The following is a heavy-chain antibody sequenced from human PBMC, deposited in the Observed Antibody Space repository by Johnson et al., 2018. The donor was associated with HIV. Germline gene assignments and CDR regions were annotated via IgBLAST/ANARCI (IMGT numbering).Heavy chain of an antibody. D-gene: IGHD3-22*01. CDR1: GFTFSSYW. Sequence: VQLVESGGGLIQPGGSLRLSCAASGFTFSSYWMHWVRQVPGKGLVWVSGINSDGSDTRYADSVKGRFTISRDNAKTTLYLQMNSLRAEDTAVYYCAREVNAFDIWGQGTMVTVSS. CDR2: INSDGSDT. CDR3: AREVNAFDI. V-gene: IGHV3-74*01. J-gene: IGHJ3*02.